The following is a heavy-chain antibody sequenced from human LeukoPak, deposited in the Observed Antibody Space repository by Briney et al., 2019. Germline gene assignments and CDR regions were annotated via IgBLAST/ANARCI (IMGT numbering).Heavy chain of an antibody. J-gene: IGHJ4*02. CDR3: ASNKLRYFDWLFLDPFDY. V-gene: IGHV4-39*01. D-gene: IGHD3-9*01. CDR2: IYYSGST. CDR1: GGSISSSSYY. Sequence: SETLSLTCTVSGGSISSSSYYWGWIRQPPGKGLEWIGSIYYSGSTYYNPSIKSRVTISVDTSKNQFSLKLSSVTAADTAVYYCASNKLRYFDWLFLDPFDYWGQGTLVTVSS.